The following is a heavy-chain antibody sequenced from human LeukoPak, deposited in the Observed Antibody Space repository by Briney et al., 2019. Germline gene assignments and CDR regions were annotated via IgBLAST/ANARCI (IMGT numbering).Heavy chain of an antibody. CDR3: ARVPASTSFQDAFDI. V-gene: IGHV4-31*03. CDR1: GGSISSGGYY. CDR2: IYYSGST. J-gene: IGHJ3*02. D-gene: IGHD2-2*01. Sequence: PSETLSLTCTVSGGSISSGGYYWSWLRQHPGQGLEWIVYIYYSGSTYYNPSLKSRVTISVDTSKNQFSLKRSSVTAADTAVYYCARVPASTSFQDAFDIWGQGTMVTVSS.